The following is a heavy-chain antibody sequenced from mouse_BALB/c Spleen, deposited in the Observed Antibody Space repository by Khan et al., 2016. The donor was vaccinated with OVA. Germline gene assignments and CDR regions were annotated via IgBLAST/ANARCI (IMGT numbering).Heavy chain of an antibody. J-gene: IGHJ3*01. Sequence: VELVESGPGLVQPSQSLSITCTVSDFSLTNYGVHWVRQSPGQGLEWLGVLWSGGSTDYNVAFISRLSITKDNSKSQVFFKMNSLQVDDTAIYYWARSDYGSSYGFAYWGQGTLVTVSA. CDR1: DFSLTNYG. V-gene: IGHV2-4*02. CDR3: ARSDYGSSYGFAY. CDR2: LWSGGST. D-gene: IGHD1-1*01.